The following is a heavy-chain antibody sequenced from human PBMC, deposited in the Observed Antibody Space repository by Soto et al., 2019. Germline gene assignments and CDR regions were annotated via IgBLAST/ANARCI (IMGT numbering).Heavy chain of an antibody. J-gene: IGHJ5*02. CDR1: GFTFSSYA. V-gene: IGHV3-23*01. CDR2: ISGSGGST. Sequence: EVQLLESGGGSVQPGKSLRLSCAASGFTFSSYAMSWVRQAPGKGLEWVSVISGSGGSTYYAVSVKGRFTISRDNSKNXLXQQMNNLRAEDTAVYYCAKGLPERRSAYYRYNWFDPWGQGTLVTVSS. CDR3: AKGLPERRSAYYRYNWFDP. D-gene: IGHD3-3*01.